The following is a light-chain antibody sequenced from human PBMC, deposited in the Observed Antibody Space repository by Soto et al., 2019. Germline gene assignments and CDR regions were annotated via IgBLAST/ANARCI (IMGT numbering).Light chain of an antibody. Sequence: EKRIAKSPANGRVAPGERGTLSCRASQSVSSNFAWYQQKPGQALRVLIYGASTRATGIPARFSGSGSGKEVTQTFSSLHPEDCPVYYCRQYKSRPRTCGQGTKG. V-gene: IGKV3-15*01. J-gene: IGKJ1*01. CDR2: GAS. CDR1: QSVSSN. CDR3: RQYKSRPRT.